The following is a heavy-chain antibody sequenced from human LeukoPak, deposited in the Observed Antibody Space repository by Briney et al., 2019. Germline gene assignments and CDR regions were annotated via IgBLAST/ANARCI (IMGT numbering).Heavy chain of an antibody. V-gene: IGHV4-39*07. D-gene: IGHD1-14*01. CDR2: IYSSGST. CDR1: GASISGSGYY. J-gene: IGHJ6*04. CDR3: ARDRKYYYHMDV. Sequence: SETLSLTCAVSGASISGSGYYWAWIRQPPGKGLEWIGSIYSSGSTYYNPSLKSRVTISVDTSKNQFSLNLSSVTAADTAVYYCARDRKYYYHMDVWGKGTTVTVSS.